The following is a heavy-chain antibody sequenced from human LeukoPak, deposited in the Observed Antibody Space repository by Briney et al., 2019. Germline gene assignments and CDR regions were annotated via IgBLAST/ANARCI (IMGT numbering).Heavy chain of an antibody. J-gene: IGHJ6*02. CDR2: INPNSGGT. V-gene: IGHV1-2*02. D-gene: IGHD1-7*01. CDR1: GYTFTGYY. CDR3: ARRLWCGTSCSATGGWDV. Sequence: ASVKVSCKASGYTFTGYYMHWVRQAPGQGLEWMGWINPNSGGTNYAQKFQGRVTMTRDTSISTAYLDLNSLRSDDTAMYYCARRLWCGTSCSATGGWDVWGQGATVTVSS.